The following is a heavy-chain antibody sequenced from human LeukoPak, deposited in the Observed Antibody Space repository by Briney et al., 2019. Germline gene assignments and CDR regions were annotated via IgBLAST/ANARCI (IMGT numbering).Heavy chain of an antibody. V-gene: IGHV1-69*04. Sequence: VASVKVSCKASRGTFSSYAISWVRQAPGQGLEWMGRIIPILGIANYAQKFQGRVTITADKSTSTAYMELSSLRSEDTAAYYCARDGLPSRYFDLWGRGTLVTVSS. CDR3: ARDGLPSRYFDL. D-gene: IGHD3-16*01. CDR1: RGTFSSYA. CDR2: IIPILGIA. J-gene: IGHJ2*01.